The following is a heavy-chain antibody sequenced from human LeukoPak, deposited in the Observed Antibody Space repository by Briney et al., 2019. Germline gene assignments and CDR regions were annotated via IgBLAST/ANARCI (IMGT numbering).Heavy chain of an antibody. V-gene: IGHV3-23*01. CDR2: IRGGGGSA. D-gene: IGHD4-17*01. J-gene: IGHJ3*02. CDR3: ARDPNGDYIGAFDM. Sequence: GGSLRLSCTASGFTFSAYAMMWVRQAAGKGPEWVSAIRGGGGSAFYADSVKGRFTISRDNSKYTLFLQMNSLRAEDTAVYYCARDPNGDYIGAFDMWGPGTMVTVSS. CDR1: GFTFSAYA.